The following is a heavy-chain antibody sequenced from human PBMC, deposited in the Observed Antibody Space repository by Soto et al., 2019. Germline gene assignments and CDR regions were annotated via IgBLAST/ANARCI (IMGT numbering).Heavy chain of an antibody. V-gene: IGHV4-59*01. J-gene: IGHJ4*02. CDR2: IYYSGST. D-gene: IGHD6-6*01. Sequence: PSETLSLTCTVSGGSISSYYWSLIRQPPGKGLEWIGYIYYSGSTNYNPSLKSRVTISVDTSKNQFSLKLSSVTAADTAVYYCAREGSSSGYFDYWGQGTLVTSPQ. CDR1: GGSISSYY. CDR3: AREGSSSGYFDY.